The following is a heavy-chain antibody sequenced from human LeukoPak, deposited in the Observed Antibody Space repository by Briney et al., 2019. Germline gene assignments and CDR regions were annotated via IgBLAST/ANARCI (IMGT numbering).Heavy chain of an antibody. V-gene: IGHV3-21*01. D-gene: IGHD5-12*01. CDR2: ISSSSSYI. CDR3: ARVSGGGSGGYVLDY. Sequence: PGGSLRLSCAASGFTFSSYSMNWVRQAPGKGLEWVSYISSSSSYIYYADSVKGRFTISRDNAKNSLYLQMTSLRAGDTAVNYCARVSGGGSGGYVLDYSGQGTLVTASS. CDR1: GFTFSSYS. J-gene: IGHJ4*02.